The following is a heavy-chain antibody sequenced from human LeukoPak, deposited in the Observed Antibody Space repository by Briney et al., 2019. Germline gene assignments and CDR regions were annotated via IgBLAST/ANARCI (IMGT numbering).Heavy chain of an antibody. CDR1: GFTFSGYW. CDR2: IKQDGGEK. Sequence: GGSLRLSCAASGFTFSGYWMSWLGQAPGKGLEWVANIKQDGGEKYYVDSVKGRFTISRDNAKNSLYLQMNSLRAEDTAVYYCARDRGFGQADVWGKGTTVTVSS. V-gene: IGHV3-7*01. CDR3: ARDRGFGQADV. J-gene: IGHJ6*04. D-gene: IGHD3-10*01.